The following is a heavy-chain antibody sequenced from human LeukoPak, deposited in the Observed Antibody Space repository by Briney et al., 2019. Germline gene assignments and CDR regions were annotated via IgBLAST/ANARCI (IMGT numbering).Heavy chain of an antibody. CDR1: GFTFSSYE. V-gene: IGHV3-48*03. Sequence: PGGSLRLSCAASGFTFSSYEMNWVRQAPGKGREWGSYISSSGSTIYYADSVKGRFTISRDNAKNSLYLQMNSLRAEDTAVYYCARISWFGEDRAFDIWGQGTMVTVSS. CDR2: ISSSGSTI. D-gene: IGHD3-10*01. CDR3: ARISWFGEDRAFDI. J-gene: IGHJ3*02.